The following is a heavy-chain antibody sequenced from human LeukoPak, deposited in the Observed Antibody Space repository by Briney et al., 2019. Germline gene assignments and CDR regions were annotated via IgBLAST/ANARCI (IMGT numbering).Heavy chain of an antibody. V-gene: IGHV3-33*01. D-gene: IGHD3-10*01. CDR1: GFTFSNFG. CDR2: IWFDGSNK. J-gene: IGHJ4*02. Sequence: GGSLRLSCAASGFTFSNFGMHWVRQAPGKGLEWVAVIWFDGSNKYYADSVRGRFTISRDNSKNTLYLQMDSLRAEDTALYYCARDESSGSLHFDYWGQGTLVTVSS. CDR3: ARDESSGSLHFDY.